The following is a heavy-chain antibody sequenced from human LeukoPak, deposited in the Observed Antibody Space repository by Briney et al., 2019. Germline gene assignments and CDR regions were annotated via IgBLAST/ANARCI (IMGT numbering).Heavy chain of an antibody. D-gene: IGHD3-9*01. CDR2: GDYSGGT. J-gene: IGHJ4*02. Sequence: SETLSLTCTVSGDSFTSVTDYWAWIRQPPGKGLEWIASGDYSGGTYYNPSLESRVAISADMSKNQISLKLTSVTGADTAVYYCAGGDSGYYDILTGYPTGFDYWGQGTLVTVSS. CDR3: AGGDSGYYDILTGYPTGFDY. CDR1: GDSFTSVTDY. V-gene: IGHV4-39*07.